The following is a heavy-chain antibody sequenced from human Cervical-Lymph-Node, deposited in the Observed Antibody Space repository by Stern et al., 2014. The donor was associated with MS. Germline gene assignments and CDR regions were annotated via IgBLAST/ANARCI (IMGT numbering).Heavy chain of an antibody. J-gene: IGHJ4*02. CDR1: GYSFTSHY. Sequence: VQLVDSGAEVKKPGASVKVSCKASGYSFTSHYMHWVRQAPGQGLEWVGIIHPSGDSASYAQKLQGRVTMTRDTSTSTVYMELSSLRSEDTAVYYCASGTGSKRPTGNYWGQGTLVTVSS. CDR3: ASGTGSKRPTGNY. CDR2: IHPSGDSA. D-gene: IGHD3/OR15-3a*01. V-gene: IGHV1-46*01.